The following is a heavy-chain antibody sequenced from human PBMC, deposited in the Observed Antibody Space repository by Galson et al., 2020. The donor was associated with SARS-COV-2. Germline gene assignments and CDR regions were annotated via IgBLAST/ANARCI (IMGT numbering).Heavy chain of an antibody. CDR2: ITWNSGGI. D-gene: IGHD2-8*01. J-gene: IGHJ4*02. V-gene: IGHV3-9*01. CDR3: AKGPNSYSTNWLGIDY. CDR1: GFTFDDSA. Sequence: GGSLRLSCAASGFTFDDSAMHWVRKPPGKGLEWVSTITWNSGGIFYADSVKGRFTIARDNTENSLYLQMNSLRAEDTAMYYCAKGPNSYSTNWLGIDYWGQGTLVTVSS.